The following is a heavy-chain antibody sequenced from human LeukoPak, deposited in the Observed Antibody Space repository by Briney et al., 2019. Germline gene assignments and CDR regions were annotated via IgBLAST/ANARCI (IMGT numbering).Heavy chain of an antibody. V-gene: IGHV1-18*01. CDR2: ISAYSGNT. CDR3: ARDGGSSGDYYYYYMDV. J-gene: IGHJ6*03. D-gene: IGHD6-19*01. CDR1: GYTFTSYG. Sequence: ASVKVSCKASGYTFTSYGISWVRQAPGQGLEWMGWISAYSGNTNYAQKLQGRVTMTTDTSTSTAYMELRSLRSDDTAVYYCARDGGSSGDYYYYYMDVWGKGTTVTISS.